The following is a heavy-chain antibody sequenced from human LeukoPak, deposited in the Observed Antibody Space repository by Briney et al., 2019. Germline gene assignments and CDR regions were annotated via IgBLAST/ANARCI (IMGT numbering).Heavy chain of an antibody. V-gene: IGHV3-23*01. CDR3: ARQLGYCSLGTCHFDY. Sequence: GGSLRLSCAASGFTFSSYAMSWVRQAPGKGLEWVSAISDSGKNTYYADSVRGRFTISRDNSKNTLYLLMNSLRAEDTAIYYCARQLGYCSLGTCHFDYWGQGTLVTVSS. CDR2: ISDSGKNT. CDR1: GFTFSSYA. J-gene: IGHJ4*02. D-gene: IGHD2-15*01.